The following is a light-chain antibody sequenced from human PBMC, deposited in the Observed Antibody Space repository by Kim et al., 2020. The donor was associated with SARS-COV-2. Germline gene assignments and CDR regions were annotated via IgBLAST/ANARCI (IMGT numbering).Light chain of an antibody. J-gene: IGKJ5*01. CDR3: QHYGRPPIT. CDR2: GAP. V-gene: IGKV3-20*01. Sequence: SPEERATLSCSANQSHNANSLAWYQQKPAKPPTHLIYGAPSGATGTPDRFSGSGYGTDFTLSISRLEAEDFAVYYCQHYGRPPITFGQETRLEIK. CDR1: QSHNANS.